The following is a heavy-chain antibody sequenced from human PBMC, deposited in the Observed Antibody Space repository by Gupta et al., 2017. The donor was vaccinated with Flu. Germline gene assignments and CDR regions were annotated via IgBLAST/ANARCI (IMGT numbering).Heavy chain of an antibody. CDR3: AKGGCGGECDPDY. Sequence: EVQMVESGGGLVKPGRSLRLSCAASGFPMDDYAMFWFRRPPGKGLEWVSGINWNDGVIGYADSVKGRFTISRDNAKSSLYLQMNSLRPEDTAMYYCAKGGCGGECDPDYWGQGTLVSVSS. J-gene: IGHJ4*02. D-gene: IGHD2-21*01. CDR2: INWNDGVI. V-gene: IGHV3-9*01. CDR1: GFPMDDYA.